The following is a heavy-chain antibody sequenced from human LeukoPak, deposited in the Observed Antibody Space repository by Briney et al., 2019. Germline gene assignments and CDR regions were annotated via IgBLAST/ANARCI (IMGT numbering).Heavy chain of an antibody. CDR1: GYTFTSYD. CDR3: ARAVATVDGMDV. CDR2: MNPNSGNT. Sequence: ASVKVSCKASGYTFTSYDINWVRQATGQGLEWMGWMNPNSGNTGYAQKFQGRVTMTRNTSISTAYMELSSLRTEDTAVYYCARAVATVDGMDVWGEGDTVSVSS. J-gene: IGHJ6*04. V-gene: IGHV1-8*01. D-gene: IGHD4-23*01.